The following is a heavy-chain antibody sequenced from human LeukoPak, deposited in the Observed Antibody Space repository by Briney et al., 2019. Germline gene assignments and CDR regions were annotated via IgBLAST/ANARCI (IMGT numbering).Heavy chain of an antibody. V-gene: IGHV3-9*01. CDR3: AVTMTTVYYFDY. J-gene: IGHJ4*02. CDR2: ISWNSGSI. Sequence: GGSLRLSCAASGFTFDDYAMHWVRQAPGKGLEWVSGISWNSGSIGYADSVKGRFTISRDNAKNSLYLQMNSLRAEDTALYYCAVTMTTVYYFDYWGQGTLVTVSS. D-gene: IGHD4-11*01. CDR1: GFTFDDYA.